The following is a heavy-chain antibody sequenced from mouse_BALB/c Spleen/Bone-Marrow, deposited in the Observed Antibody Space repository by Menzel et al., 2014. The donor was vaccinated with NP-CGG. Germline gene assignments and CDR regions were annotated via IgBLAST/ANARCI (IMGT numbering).Heavy chain of an antibody. CDR3: SRHGITRLLDY. V-gene: IGHV5-9-3*01. D-gene: IGHD2-4*01. Sequence: EVQVVESGGGLVKPGGSLKLSCAASGFTFSSYAMSWVRQTPEKRLEWIATISSGGSYTYYPDSAKGRFTITRDDAKNTLVLQKSSLRSEDAAMYYCSRHGITRLLDYWGQGTTLTVSS. CDR2: ISSGGSYT. J-gene: IGHJ2*01. CDR1: GFTFSSYA.